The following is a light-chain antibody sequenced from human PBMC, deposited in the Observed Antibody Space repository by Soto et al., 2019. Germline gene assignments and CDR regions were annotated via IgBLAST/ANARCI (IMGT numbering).Light chain of an antibody. CDR3: QHYNSYSDA. J-gene: IGKJ1*01. CDR2: KAS. V-gene: IGKV1-5*03. CDR1: QSISSW. Sequence: QVTHSPSTLSRSLPHRLTITCRASQSISSWLAWYQQKPGKAPKLLIYKASSLKSGVPSRFSGSGSGTEFTLTISSLQPDDFATYYCQHYNSYSDAFGEGTKVDIK.